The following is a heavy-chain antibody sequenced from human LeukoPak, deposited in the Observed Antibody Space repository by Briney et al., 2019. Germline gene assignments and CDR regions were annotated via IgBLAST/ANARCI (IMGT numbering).Heavy chain of an antibody. V-gene: IGHV3-23*01. Sequence: GGSLRLSCAASGFTFSSYAMSWVRQAPGKGLEWVSTISGTGGSTSYADSVKGRFTISRDNSKNTLYLQMNSLSAEDTAVYYYAEDWAGYFPYWGQGTLVTVSS. CDR1: GFTFSSYA. D-gene: IGHD3/OR15-3a*01. J-gene: IGHJ4*02. CDR2: ISGTGGST. CDR3: AEDWAGYFPY.